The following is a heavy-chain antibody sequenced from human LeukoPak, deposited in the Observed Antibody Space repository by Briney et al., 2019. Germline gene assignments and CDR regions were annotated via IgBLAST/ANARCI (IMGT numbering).Heavy chain of an antibody. V-gene: IGHV3-11*01. D-gene: IGHD3-16*02. Sequence: PGGSLRLSCAASGFTFSDYYMSWIRQAPGKGLEWVSYIGGSGATIYYADSVKGRFTISRDNAKNSLYLQMNSLRAEDTALYYCAKGIVRSLYYGMDVWGQGTTVTVSS. J-gene: IGHJ6*02. CDR2: IGGSGATI. CDR1: GFTFSDYY. CDR3: AKGIVRSLYYGMDV.